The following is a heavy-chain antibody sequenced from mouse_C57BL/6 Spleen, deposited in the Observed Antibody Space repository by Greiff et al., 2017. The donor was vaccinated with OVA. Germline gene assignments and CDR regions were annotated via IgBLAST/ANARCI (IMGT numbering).Heavy chain of an antibody. D-gene: IGHD2-5*01. V-gene: IGHV5-15*01. CDR3: ARQWRSNYPYAMDY. CDR2: ISNLAYSI. CDR1: GFTFSDYG. J-gene: IGHJ4*01. Sequence: EVKLVESGGGLVQPGGSLKLSCAASGFTFSDYGMAWVRQAPRKGPEWVAFISNLAYSIYYADTVTGRFTISRENAKNTLYLEMSSLRSEDTAMYYCARQWRSNYPYAMDYWGQGTSVTVSS.